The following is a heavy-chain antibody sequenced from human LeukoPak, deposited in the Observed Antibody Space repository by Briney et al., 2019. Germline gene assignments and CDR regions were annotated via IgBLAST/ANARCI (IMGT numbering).Heavy chain of an antibody. J-gene: IGHJ4*02. D-gene: IGHD6-13*01. CDR2: IKQDGSEK. V-gene: IGHV3-7*01. CDR1: GFTFSSYW. CDR3: ARLEYTSSWYLGD. Sequence: GGSLRLSCAASGFTFSSYWMSWVRQAPGKGLEWVANIKQDGSEKYYVDSVKGRFTISRDNAKNSLHLQMNSLRAEDTAVYYCARLEYTSSWYLGDWGQGTLVTVSS.